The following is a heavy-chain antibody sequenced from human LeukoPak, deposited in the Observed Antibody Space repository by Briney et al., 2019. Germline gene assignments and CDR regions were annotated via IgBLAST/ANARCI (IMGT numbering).Heavy chain of an antibody. Sequence: ASVKVSCKASGYTFTGYYMHWVRQAPGQGLEWMGWINPSSGGTNYAQKFQGRVTMTRDTSISTAYMELSRLRSDDTAVYYCARDDEDRVCFDPWGQGTLVTASS. J-gene: IGHJ5*02. V-gene: IGHV1-2*02. CDR1: GYTFTGYY. CDR2: INPSSGGT. CDR3: ARDDEDRVCFDP.